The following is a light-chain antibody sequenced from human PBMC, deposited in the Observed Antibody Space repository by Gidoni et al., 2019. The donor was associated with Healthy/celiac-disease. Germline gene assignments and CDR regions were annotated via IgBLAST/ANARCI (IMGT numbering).Light chain of an antibody. CDR3: SSYAGSNIWV. J-gene: IGLJ3*02. CDR1: SSDVGGYNY. CDR2: EVS. V-gene: IGLV2-8*01. Sequence: LTKPPPASGSPGQSVTISCTGTSSDVGGYNYVSWYQQHPGKAPKLMIYEVSKRPSGVPDRFSGSKSGNTASLTVSGLQAEDEADYYCSSYAGSNIWVFGGGTKLTVL.